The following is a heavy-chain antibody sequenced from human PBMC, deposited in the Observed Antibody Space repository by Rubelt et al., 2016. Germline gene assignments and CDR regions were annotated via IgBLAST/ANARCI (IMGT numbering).Heavy chain of an antibody. CDR1: TFSSYA. D-gene: IGHD6-19*01. CDR3: AKGSDGSGWYYFDY. Sequence: TFSSYAMSWVRQAPGKGLEWVSVIYSGGSTYYADSVKGRFTISRDNSKNTLYLQMNSLRAEDTAVYYCAKGSDGSGWYYFDYWGQGTLVTVSS. CDR2: IYSGGST. J-gene: IGHJ4*02. V-gene: IGHV3-23*03.